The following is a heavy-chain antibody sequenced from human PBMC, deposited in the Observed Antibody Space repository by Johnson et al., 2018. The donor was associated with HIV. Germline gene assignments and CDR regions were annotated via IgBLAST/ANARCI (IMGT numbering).Heavy chain of an antibody. J-gene: IGHJ3*02. CDR2: ISFDGNNK. D-gene: IGHD6-19*01. CDR3: ARAKRKYSSVWSALLADAFDI. CDR1: GFTFSSYG. Sequence: QVQLVESGGGVVQPWRSLRLSCAASGFTFSSYGMHWVRQAPGKGLEWVAVISFDGNNKHYADSVRGRFTVSRDNSKNKLSVQMNNLKPEDTAVYYCARAKRKYSSVWSALLADAFDILGQGTMVTVSS. V-gene: IGHV3-30*03.